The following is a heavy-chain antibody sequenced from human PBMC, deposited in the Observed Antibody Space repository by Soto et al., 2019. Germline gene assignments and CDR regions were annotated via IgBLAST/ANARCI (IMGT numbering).Heavy chain of an antibody. D-gene: IGHD6-6*01. CDR1: GFTFSSYG. CDR2: ISYDGTNK. V-gene: IGHV3-30*03. CDR3: ASGGSSLNFDS. J-gene: IGHJ4*02. Sequence: GGSLRLSCAASGFTFSSYGMHWVRQAPGKGLEWVAVISYDGTNKYYVDPVKGRFTISRDNAKNTLYLQMNSLRAEHTAVYYCASGGSSLNFDSWGQGTLVTVSS.